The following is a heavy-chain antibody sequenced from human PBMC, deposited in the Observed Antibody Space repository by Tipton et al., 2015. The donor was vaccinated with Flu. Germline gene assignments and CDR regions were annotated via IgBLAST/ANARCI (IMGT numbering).Heavy chain of an antibody. Sequence: TLSLVCTVSGGSISSGGYYWSWIRQHPGKGLEWIGYIYYSGSTYYNPSLKSRVTISVDTSKNQFSLKLSSVTAADTAVYYCARSAAELRDKNYDYYGMDVWGQGTPVTV. CDR3: ARSAAELRDKNYDYYGMDV. J-gene: IGHJ6*02. V-gene: IGHV4-31*03. CDR1: GGSISSGGYY. D-gene: IGHD1-26*01. CDR2: IYYSGST.